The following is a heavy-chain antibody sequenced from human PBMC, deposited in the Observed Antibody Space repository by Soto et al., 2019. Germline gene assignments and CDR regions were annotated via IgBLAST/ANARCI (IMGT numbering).Heavy chain of an antibody. CDR2: ISGSGGST. Sequence: ESGGGLVQPGGSLRLSCAASGFTFSSYAMSWVRQAPGKGLEWVSAISGSGGSTYYAGSVKGRFTISRDNSKNTLYLQMNSLRAEDTAVYYCRALLVVVVAANLNYFDYWGQGALVTVSS. V-gene: IGHV3-23*01. J-gene: IGHJ4*02. CDR3: RALLVVVVAANLNYFDY. CDR1: GFTFSSYA. D-gene: IGHD2-15*01.